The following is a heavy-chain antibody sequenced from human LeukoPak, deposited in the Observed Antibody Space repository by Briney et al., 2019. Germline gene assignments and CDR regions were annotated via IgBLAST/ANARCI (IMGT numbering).Heavy chain of an antibody. CDR3: ARNPFFDSGGYYYDFDY. V-gene: IGHV4-59*08. D-gene: IGHD3-22*01. CDR1: GGSISSYY. J-gene: IGHJ4*02. Sequence: PSQTLSLTCTVSGGSISSYYWSWIRQPPGKGLEWIGYIYYSGSTNYNPSLKSRVTISVDTSKNQFSLKLSSVTAADTAIYYCARNPFFDSGGYYYDFDYWGQGTLVTVSS. CDR2: IYYSGST.